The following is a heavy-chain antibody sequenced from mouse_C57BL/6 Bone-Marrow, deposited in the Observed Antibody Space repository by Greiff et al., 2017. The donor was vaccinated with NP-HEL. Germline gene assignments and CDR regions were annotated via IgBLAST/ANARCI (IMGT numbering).Heavy chain of an antibody. CDR2: IRSKSSNYAT. V-gene: IGHV10-3*01. CDR1: GFTFNTYA. Sequence: EVQLVESGGGLVQPKGSLKLSCAASGFTFNTYAMHWVRQAPGKGLEWVARIRSKSSNYATYYADSVKDRFTISRDDSQSMLYLQMNNLKTEDTAMYYCVREGGKLWPHWYFDVWGTGTTVTVSS. J-gene: IGHJ1*03. D-gene: IGHD1-1*02. CDR3: VREGGKLWPHWYFDV.